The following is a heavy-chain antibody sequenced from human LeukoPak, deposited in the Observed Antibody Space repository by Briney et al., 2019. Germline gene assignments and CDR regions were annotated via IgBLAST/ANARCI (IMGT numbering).Heavy chain of an antibody. CDR3: AKAGYYDSSGYPDPYFDY. J-gene: IGHJ4*02. Sequence: PGGSLRLSCVASGFTFSSNGMHWVRQAPGKGLEWVTFIQYDGSKKYYADSVKGRFTISRDNSKNTLYLEMNSLRAEDTAVYYCAKAGYYDSSGYPDPYFDYWGQGTLVTVSS. V-gene: IGHV3-30*02. CDR1: GFTFSSNG. D-gene: IGHD3-22*01. CDR2: IQYDGSKK.